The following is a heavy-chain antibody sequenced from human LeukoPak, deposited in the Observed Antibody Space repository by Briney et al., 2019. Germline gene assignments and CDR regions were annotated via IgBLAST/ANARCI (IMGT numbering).Heavy chain of an antibody. D-gene: IGHD3-9*01. J-gene: IGHJ6*03. CDR1: GGTFSSYA. V-gene: IGHV1-69*06. Sequence: SVKVSYKASGGTFSSYAISWVRQAPGQGLEWMGGIIPIFGTANYAQKFQGRVTITADKSTSTAYMELSSLRSEDTAVYYCARGSLLRYFDWFYYMDVWGKGTTVTVSS. CDR3: ARGSLLRYFDWFYYMDV. CDR2: IIPIFGTA.